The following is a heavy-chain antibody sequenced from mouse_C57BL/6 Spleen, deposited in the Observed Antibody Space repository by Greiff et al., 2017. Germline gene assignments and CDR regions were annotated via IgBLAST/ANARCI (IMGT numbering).Heavy chain of an antibody. CDR2: LYPGDGDP. CDR1: GYAFSSYW. CDR3: ASGGPHYFDY. D-gene: IGHD3-1*01. Sequence: QVQLQQSGAELVKPGASVKISCKASGYAFSSYWMNWVKQRPGKGLEWIGQLYPGDGDPNYNGKFKGKATLTADKSSSTAYMQLSSLTSEDSAVYFCASGGPHYFDYWGQGTTLTVSS. V-gene: IGHV1-80*01. J-gene: IGHJ2*01.